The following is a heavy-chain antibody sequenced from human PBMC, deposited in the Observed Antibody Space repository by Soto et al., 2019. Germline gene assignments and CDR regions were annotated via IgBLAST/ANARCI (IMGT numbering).Heavy chain of an antibody. D-gene: IGHD6-13*01. V-gene: IGHV1-69*06. Sequence: ASVKVSCKASGYSFSSHAITWVRQAPGQGLEWMGGIIPVFGTPSYAQKFQGRVTISADKSTNTSYLELRSLRSEDTAVYYCARGGALSTSWYWGDGLDSWGQGTQVTVS. CDR1: GYSFSSHA. CDR2: IIPVFGTP. CDR3: ARGGALSTSWYWGDGLDS. J-gene: IGHJ4*02.